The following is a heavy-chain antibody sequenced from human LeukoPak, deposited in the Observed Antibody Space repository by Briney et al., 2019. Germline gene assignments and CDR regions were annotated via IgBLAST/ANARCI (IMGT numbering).Heavy chain of an antibody. Sequence: ASVKVSCKASGYTFTGHYMHWVRQAPGQGLEWMGWINPNSGGTNYAQKFQGRVTMTRDTSISTAYMELSRLRSDDTAVYYCARDLAGSGSDDAFDIWGQGTMVTVSS. J-gene: IGHJ3*02. CDR2: INPNSGGT. V-gene: IGHV1-2*02. CDR1: GYTFTGHY. D-gene: IGHD3-10*01. CDR3: ARDLAGSGSDDAFDI.